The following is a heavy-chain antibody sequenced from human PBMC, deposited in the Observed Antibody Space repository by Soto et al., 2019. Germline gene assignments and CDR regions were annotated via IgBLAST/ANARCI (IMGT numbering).Heavy chain of an antibody. Sequence: QVHLVQSGAEVKKPGASVKVSCKGSGYTFTSYGITWVRQAPGQGLEWMGWISARNGDTDYAQKLQGIVTVTRDTSTSTAYMELRSLRSDDTAVYYCARWRYGDYWGQGALVTVSS. CDR2: ISARNGDT. CDR3: ARWRYGDY. D-gene: IGHD1-1*01. V-gene: IGHV1-18*01. J-gene: IGHJ4*02. CDR1: GYTFTSYG.